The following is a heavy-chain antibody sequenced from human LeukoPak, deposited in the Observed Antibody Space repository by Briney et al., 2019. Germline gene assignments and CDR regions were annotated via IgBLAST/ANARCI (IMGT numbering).Heavy chain of an antibody. CDR1: GVIFSRHA. J-gene: IGHJ4*02. Sequence: PGGSLRLSCSASGVIFSRHAMHWVRQAPGKGLELVAVISYDGSNKYYADSVKGRFTISRDNSKNTLYLQMNSLRAEDTALYYCAYSYGDDYGDYGCDNWGQGTLVTVSS. V-gene: IGHV3-30*04. D-gene: IGHD4-17*01. CDR2: ISYDGSNK. CDR3: AYSYGDDYGDYGCDN.